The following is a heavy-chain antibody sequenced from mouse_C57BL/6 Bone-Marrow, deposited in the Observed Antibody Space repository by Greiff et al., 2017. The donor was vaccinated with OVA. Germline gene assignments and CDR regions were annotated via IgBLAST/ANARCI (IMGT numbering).Heavy chain of an antibody. CDR3: ARHSHYSNYLDY. CDR2: ISSGGSYT. CDR1: GFTFSSYG. J-gene: IGHJ2*01. V-gene: IGHV5-6*01. D-gene: IGHD2-5*01. Sequence: EVMLVESGGDLVKPGGSLKLSCAASGFTFSSYGMSWVRQTPDKRLEWVATISSGGSYTYYPDSVEGRFTISRDNAKNTLYLQMSSLKSEDTAMYNCARHSHYSNYLDYGGQGTTLTVSS.